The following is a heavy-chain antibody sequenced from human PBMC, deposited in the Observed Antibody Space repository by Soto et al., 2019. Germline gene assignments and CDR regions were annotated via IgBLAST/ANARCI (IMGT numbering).Heavy chain of an antibody. V-gene: IGHV1-18*01. J-gene: IGHJ4*02. Sequence: QGLEWMGWISAYNGNTNYAQKLQGRVTMTTDTSTSTAYMELRSLRSDDTAVYYCARDPTHYYESSGYDYWGQGTLVTVS. CDR2: ISAYNGNT. D-gene: IGHD3-22*01. CDR3: ARDPTHYYESSGYDY.